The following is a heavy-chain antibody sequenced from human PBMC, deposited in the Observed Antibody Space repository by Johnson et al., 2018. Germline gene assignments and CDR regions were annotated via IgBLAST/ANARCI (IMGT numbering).Heavy chain of an antibody. D-gene: IGHD6-19*01. CDR3: IRAGIQVPGIDAFDF. Sequence: VQLVESGGGLVQPGGSLRLSCAASGFSFSEYDMHWVRQAPGKSLECVSAIGIRDDTHYPGSVQGRFPISRENARNSLYLQMNSLRAEDTAGYYCIRAGIQVPGIDAFDFWGHGTRVTVSS. V-gene: IGHV3-13*01. CDR2: IGIRDDT. CDR1: GFSFSEYD. J-gene: IGHJ3*01.